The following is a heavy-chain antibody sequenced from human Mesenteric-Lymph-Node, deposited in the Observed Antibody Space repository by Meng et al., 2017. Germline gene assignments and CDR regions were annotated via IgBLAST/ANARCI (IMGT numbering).Heavy chain of an antibody. CDR3: ARMSYRLYSLDF. Sequence: SGPTLVKPTETLTLTCTVSGVSLSNSGMGVNWIRQPPGKALEWLAHIFSNDERSYSTSLKSRLTISKDTSKSQVVLTMTNMDPVDTATYYCARMSYRLYSLDFWGRGTLVTVSS. CDR2: IFSNDER. J-gene: IGHJ4*02. D-gene: IGHD2-2*01. V-gene: IGHV2-26*01. CDR1: GVSLSNSGMG.